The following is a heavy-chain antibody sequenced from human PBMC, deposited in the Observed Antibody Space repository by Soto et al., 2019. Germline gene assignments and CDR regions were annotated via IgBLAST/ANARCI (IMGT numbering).Heavy chain of an antibody. D-gene: IGHD2-21*01. V-gene: IGHV1-46*01. J-gene: IGHJ6*02. CDR1: GYTFSTYY. Sequence: QVQLVQSGAEVKKPGASVKVSCKTSGYTFSTYYMHWVRQAPGQGLEWMGLINPSDGSTRYAQKFRGRVTVTSDTSTSTVYMDVSSLRSEDTAIYYCARAVISTQVNRQYYYGMDVWGQGTKVTVSS. CDR3: ARAVISTQVNRQYYYGMDV. CDR2: INPSDGST.